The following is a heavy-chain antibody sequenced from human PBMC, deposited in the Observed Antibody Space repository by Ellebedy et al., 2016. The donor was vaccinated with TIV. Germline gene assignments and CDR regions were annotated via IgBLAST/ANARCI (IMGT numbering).Heavy chain of an antibody. CDR1: GFTFSSYW. CDR3: AKDLFPSSTGPFNY. D-gene: IGHD1-1*01. CDR2: INRDGSRT. J-gene: IGHJ4*01. Sequence: ESLKISCAASGFTFSSYWMHWVRQAPGKGLVWVSLINRDGSRTTYADSVTGRFTISRDNAKNSLYLQMNSLRAEETAVNYCAKDLFPSSTGPFNYWGQGTLVTVSS. V-gene: IGHV3-74*01.